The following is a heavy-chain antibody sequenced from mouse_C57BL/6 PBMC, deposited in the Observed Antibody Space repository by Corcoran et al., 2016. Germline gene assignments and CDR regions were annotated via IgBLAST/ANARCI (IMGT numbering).Heavy chain of an antibody. CDR3: ARNYSNFAWFAY. CDR2: INTYSGVP. CDR1: GYTFTTYG. D-gene: IGHD2-5*01. V-gene: IGHV9-3*01. Sequence: QIQLVQSGPELKKPGETVKISCKASGYTFTTYGMSWVKQAPGKGLKWMGWINTYSGVPTYADDFKGRFAFSLETSASTAYLQINNLKNEDTATYFCARNYSNFAWFAYWGQGTLVTVSA. J-gene: IGHJ3*01.